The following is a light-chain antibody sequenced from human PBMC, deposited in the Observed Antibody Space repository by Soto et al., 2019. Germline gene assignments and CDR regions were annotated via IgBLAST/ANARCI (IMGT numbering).Light chain of an antibody. CDR3: HSFTTSTTWV. CDR2: EVS. J-gene: IGLJ3*02. CDR1: SSDIGAYNH. V-gene: IGLV2-14*01. Sequence: QSALTQPASVSGSPGQSITISCTGTSSDIGAYNHVSWYQHHPGKVPRLMIYEVSNRPSGVSNRFSGSKSGNTASLTISGLPAEDAGDYYWHSFTTSTTWVFGGGTQLTVL.